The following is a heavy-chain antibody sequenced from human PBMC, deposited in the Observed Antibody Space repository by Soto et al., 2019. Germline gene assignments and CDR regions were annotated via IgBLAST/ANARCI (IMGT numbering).Heavy chain of an antibody. D-gene: IGHD3-10*01. J-gene: IGHJ4*02. CDR1: GFTFNRYA. V-gene: IGHV3-30*04. Sequence: GGSLRLSCAASGFTFNRYALHWVRQAPGKGLEWVAVISYDGSNKYYADSVKGRFTVSRDNSKNTAYLQMSSLRAEDTAMYYCASGDPGLNTWFDYWGRGAQVTVSS. CDR2: ISYDGSNK. CDR3: ASGDPGLNTWFDY.